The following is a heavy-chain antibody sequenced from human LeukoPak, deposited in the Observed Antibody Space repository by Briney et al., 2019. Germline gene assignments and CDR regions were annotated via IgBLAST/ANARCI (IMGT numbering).Heavy chain of an antibody. V-gene: IGHV3-48*04. D-gene: IGHD1-26*01. CDR1: GFTFSNYG. CDR2: ISGSSNDI. J-gene: IGHJ6*03. CDR3: ARVAPYSGSYYVAPHYYYYYMDV. Sequence: QPGGSLRLSCAASGFTFSNYGMSWIRQAPGKGLEWVSYISGSSNDINYADSVKGRFTVSRDNAKNSLYLQMNSLRAEDTAVYYCARVAPYSGSYYVAPHYYYYYMDVWGKGTTVTISS.